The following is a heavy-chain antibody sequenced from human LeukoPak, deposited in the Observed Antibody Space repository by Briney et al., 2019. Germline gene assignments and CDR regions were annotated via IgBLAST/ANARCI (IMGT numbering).Heavy chain of an antibody. V-gene: IGHV1-2*02. J-gene: IGHJ3*01. CDR3: ESSPGSYAFDF. CDR1: GYTFTGYY. CDR2: INPDSGGT. D-gene: IGHD3-10*01. Sequence: GASVKVSCKTSGYTFTGYYIQWVRQAPGQGREWMGYINPDSGGTNYAQEFQGRVTMTRDTSTSTVYMELSSVSSEDTAVYYCESSPGSYAFDFWGQGTMVTVSS.